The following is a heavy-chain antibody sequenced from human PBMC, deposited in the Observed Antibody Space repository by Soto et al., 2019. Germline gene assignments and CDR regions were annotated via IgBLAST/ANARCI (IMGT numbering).Heavy chain of an antibody. CDR2: VRLTGDRT. Sequence: QPGGSLRLSWVAXRFSFXXXXXXXVRQAAGKXXXXXSLVRLTGDRTNYAGSVKGRFTVSRDNFKNTLYLEMDSLRPEDTAIYYCARGGGYCTPTSCAIDSWGRGTPVTVSS. V-gene: IGHV3-23*01. CDR1: RFSFXXXX. CDR3: ARGGGYCTPTSCAIDS. D-gene: IGHD2-8*01. J-gene: IGHJ4*02.